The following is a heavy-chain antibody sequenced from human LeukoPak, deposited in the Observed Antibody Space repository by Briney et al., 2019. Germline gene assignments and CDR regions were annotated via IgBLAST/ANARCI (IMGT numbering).Heavy chain of an antibody. D-gene: IGHD6-13*01. CDR3: ARDLSSSYYYYGMDV. Sequence: ASVKVSCKASGYTFTSYAMNWVRQAPGQGLEWMGWINTNTRNPTYAQGFTGRFVFSLDTSVSTAYLQISSLKAEDTAVYYCARDLSSSYYYYGMDVWGQGTTVAVSS. J-gene: IGHJ6*02. CDR2: INTNTRNP. V-gene: IGHV7-4-1*02. CDR1: GYTFTSYA.